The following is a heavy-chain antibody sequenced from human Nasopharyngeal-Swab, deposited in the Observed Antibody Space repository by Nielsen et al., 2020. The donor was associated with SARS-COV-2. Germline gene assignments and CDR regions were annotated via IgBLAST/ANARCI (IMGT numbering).Heavy chain of an antibody. J-gene: IGHJ6*02. CDR3: ARDNRLQLWLRFYGLDV. V-gene: IGHV3-66*01. Sequence: GGFLRLSCAASGITVSDNYMTWVRQVPGKGLEWVSLIESDGTTYYSDSVRGRFTISRDNAKNIVFLQMNSLGVEDTALYYCARDNRLQLWLRFYGLDVWGQGTTVTVSS. D-gene: IGHD5-18*01. CDR1: GITVSDNY. CDR2: IESDGTT.